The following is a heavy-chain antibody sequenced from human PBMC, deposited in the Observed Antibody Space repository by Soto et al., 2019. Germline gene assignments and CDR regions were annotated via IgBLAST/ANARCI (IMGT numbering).Heavy chain of an antibody. CDR1: GYTFTNYA. CDR3: ARDGAVAGNTNFDY. Sequence: QVQLVQSGAEVKQPGASVKVSCRASGYTFTNYAIHWVRQGLGQRLEWMGWINAGNGKTKYSQKFQGRVTITRDTSASTAYMELSSLRSEDTAVYYCARDGAVAGNTNFDYWGQGTLVTVSS. J-gene: IGHJ4*02. D-gene: IGHD6-19*01. V-gene: IGHV1-3*01. CDR2: INAGNGKT.